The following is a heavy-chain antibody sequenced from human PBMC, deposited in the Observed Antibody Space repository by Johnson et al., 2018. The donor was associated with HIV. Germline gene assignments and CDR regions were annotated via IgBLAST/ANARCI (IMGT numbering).Heavy chain of an antibody. V-gene: IGHV3-66*01. J-gene: IGHJ3*02. D-gene: IGHD3-22*01. CDR1: GFTVSGNY. CDR2: MYSGGST. Sequence: VQLVESGGGLVQPGGSLRLSCVASGFTVSGNYMSWVRQAPGKGLEWVSVMYSGGSTYYADSVKGRFTISRDNSKNTLYLQMNSLRAEDTAVYYCAKETRDSRSAFDIWGQGTMVTVSS. CDR3: AKETRDSRSAFDI.